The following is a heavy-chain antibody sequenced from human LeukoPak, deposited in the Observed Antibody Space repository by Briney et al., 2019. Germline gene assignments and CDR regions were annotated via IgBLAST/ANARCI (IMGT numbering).Heavy chain of an antibody. D-gene: IGHD3-10*01. CDR1: GGSLNDYL. J-gene: IGHJ3*02. Sequence: PSETLSLTCAVYGGSLNDYLWSWIRQPPGQRREWIGEVGHSGTTNYNPSLKSRVTISVDTSKNQFSLKLTSVPRADTAVYYCARELISSHPAFDTWGQGTVVTVSS. CDR2: VGHSGTT. CDR3: ARELISSHPAFDT. V-gene: IGHV4-34*01.